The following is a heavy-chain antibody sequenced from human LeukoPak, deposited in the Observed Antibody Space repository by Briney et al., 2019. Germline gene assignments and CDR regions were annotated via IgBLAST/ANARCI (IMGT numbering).Heavy chain of an antibody. CDR3: ARTPVGYCSGGSCYGAFDI. J-gene: IGHJ3*02. V-gene: IGHV3-30-3*01. D-gene: IGHD2-15*01. CDR2: ISYGGSNK. Sequence: GGSLRLSCAASGFTFSSYAMHWVRQAPGKGLEWVAVISYGGSNKYYADSVKGRFTISRDNSKNTLYLQMNSLRAEDTAVYYCARTPVGYCSGGSCYGAFDIWGQGTMVTVSS. CDR1: GFTFSSYA.